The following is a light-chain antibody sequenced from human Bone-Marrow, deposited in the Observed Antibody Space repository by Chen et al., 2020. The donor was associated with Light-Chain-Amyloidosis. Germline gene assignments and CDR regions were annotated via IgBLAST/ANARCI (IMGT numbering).Light chain of an antibody. CDR1: RGDIGTYDF. CDR3: CAYAGRSSVV. J-gene: IGLJ3*02. Sequence: QSALTQPASVSGSPGQSFTISCTGRRGDIGTYDFVSWYQQFPDKAPKLMIYEAIKRPSGVSDRFSGSKSGYTASLTISGLQAEDEADYYCCAYAGRSSVVFGGGTKLTVL. CDR2: EAI. V-gene: IGLV2-23*01.